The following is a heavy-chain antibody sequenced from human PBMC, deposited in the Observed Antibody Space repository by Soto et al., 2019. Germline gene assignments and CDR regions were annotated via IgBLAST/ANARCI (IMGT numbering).Heavy chain of an antibody. J-gene: IGHJ5*02. CDR3: AKEGSNNGFDP. CDR2: IYSGGST. Sequence: GGSLRLSCAASGFTVSSNYMSWVRQAPGKGLEWVSVIYSGGSTYYADSVKGRFTISRDNSKNTLYLQMNSLRAEDTAVFYCAKEGSNNGFDPWGQGTLVTVSS. V-gene: IGHV3-53*01. CDR1: GFTVSSNY. D-gene: IGHD6-13*01.